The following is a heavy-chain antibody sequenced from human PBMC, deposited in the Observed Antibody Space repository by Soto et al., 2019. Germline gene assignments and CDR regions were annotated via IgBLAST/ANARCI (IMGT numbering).Heavy chain of an antibody. V-gene: IGHV1-69*01. Sequence: QVQLVQSGAEVKKPGSSVKVSCKASGGTFSSYAISWVRQAPGQGLEWMGGIIPIFGTANYAQKFQGRVTITADESTSTAYMELSSLRSEDTAVYYCARPRSRPPWFGEVSLAFDIWGQGTMVTVSS. CDR2: IIPIFGTA. D-gene: IGHD3-10*01. CDR1: GGTFSSYA. CDR3: ARPRSRPPWFGEVSLAFDI. J-gene: IGHJ3*02.